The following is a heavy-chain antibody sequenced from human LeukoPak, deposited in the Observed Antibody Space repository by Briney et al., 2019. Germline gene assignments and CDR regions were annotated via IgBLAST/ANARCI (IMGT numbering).Heavy chain of an antibody. CDR3: AAIPSGVGATHFDY. V-gene: IGHV4-34*01. D-gene: IGHD1-26*01. CDR1: GGSFAGYY. CDR2: INHSGST. J-gene: IGHJ4*02. Sequence: SQTMSLTCALYGGSFAGYYWSWIRHPPGKGLEWIGEINHSGSTNYNPSLKSRVTISVDTSKNQFSLKLSSVTAADTAVYYCAAIPSGVGATHFDYWGQGTLVTVSS.